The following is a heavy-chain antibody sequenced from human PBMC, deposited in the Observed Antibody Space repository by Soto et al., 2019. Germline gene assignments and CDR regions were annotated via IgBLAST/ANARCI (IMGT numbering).Heavy chain of an antibody. V-gene: IGHV1-3*04. CDR2: INTGNGDT. CDR1: GYSFTTYA. Sequence: QVPLVQSGAEVKKPGASVTVSCKASGYSFTTYAINWVRQAPGQRLEWMGWINTGNGDTKYSQKFQGRVTITRDTSATTAYMELSSLRSEDTAVYYCARSQAGLDYWGQGTLVTVSS. J-gene: IGHJ4*02. CDR3: ARSQAGLDY.